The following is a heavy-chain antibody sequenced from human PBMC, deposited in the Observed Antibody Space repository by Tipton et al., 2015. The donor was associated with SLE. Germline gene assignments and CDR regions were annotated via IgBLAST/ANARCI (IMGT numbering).Heavy chain of an antibody. CDR2: IYYTGTT. D-gene: IGHD3-3*01. CDR1: GASINDYY. Sequence: SGASINDYYWSWIRQSPGKGLEWLGYIYYTGTTDYNPSLKSRVTISVDTSKSQFSLKLNAMTTADTATYYCAGKYYDFWSGPEDAFDIWGQGTMVSVSS. V-gene: IGHV4-59*01. J-gene: IGHJ3*02. CDR3: AGKYYDFWSGPEDAFDI.